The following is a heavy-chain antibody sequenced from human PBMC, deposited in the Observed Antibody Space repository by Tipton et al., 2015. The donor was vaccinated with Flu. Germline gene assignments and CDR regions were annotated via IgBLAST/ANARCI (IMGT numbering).Heavy chain of an antibody. CDR1: GSSIGSDYY. Sequence: LRLSCAVSGSSIGSDYYWGWIRQSPGKGLEWIGSLHHGGSPYYNPSLKSRVTMSGDTSNNHFSLKLSSVTAADTAVYYCVRHVQGWFDAWGQGTLVTVSS. V-gene: IGHV4-38-2*01. CDR2: LHHGGSP. D-gene: IGHD1-1*01. J-gene: IGHJ5*02. CDR3: VRHVQGWFDA.